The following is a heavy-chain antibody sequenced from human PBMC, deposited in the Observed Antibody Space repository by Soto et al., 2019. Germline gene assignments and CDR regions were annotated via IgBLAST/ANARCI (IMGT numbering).Heavy chain of an antibody. CDR3: AHGWELAGSGWTTFDY. Sequence: QITLKESGPTLVKPTQTLTLTCTFSGFSLSTSGVGVGWIRQPPGKALEWLALIYWDDDKRYRPSLKSRLTITKDTSKNQVVLTMTNMDPVDTATYYCAHGWELAGSGWTTFDYWGQGTLVTVSS. D-gene: IGHD6-19*01. CDR1: GFSLSTSGVG. J-gene: IGHJ4*02. V-gene: IGHV2-5*02. CDR2: IYWDDDK.